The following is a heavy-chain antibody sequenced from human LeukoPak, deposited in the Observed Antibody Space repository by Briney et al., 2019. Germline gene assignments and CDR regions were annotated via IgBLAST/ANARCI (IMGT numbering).Heavy chain of an antibody. CDR2: MYFTGST. CDR3: ATDRDWDLGFDL. J-gene: IGHJ4*02. CDR1: GGSINTFY. Sequence: SEILSLTCTASGGSINTFYWNWIRQPAGKGLEWIGRMYFTGSTNYNPSLRSRVTMSVDTSKMQFSLRLTSVTAADTAVYYCATDRDWDLGFDLWGQGTLVTVS. D-gene: IGHD1-26*01. V-gene: IGHV4-4*07.